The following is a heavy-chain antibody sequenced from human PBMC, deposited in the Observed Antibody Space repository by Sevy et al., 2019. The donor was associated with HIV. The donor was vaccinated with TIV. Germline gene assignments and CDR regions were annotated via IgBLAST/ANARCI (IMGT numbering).Heavy chain of an antibody. CDR3: ARGDYSDSRQYFHH. J-gene: IGHJ1*01. V-gene: IGHV1-18*01. D-gene: IGHD3-22*01. CDR1: GYTFISYG. Sequence: ASVKVSCKASGYTFISYGISWVRQAPGQGLEWMGWISVYNGNTNYAQKLQGRVTMTTDTSTSTAYMELRSLRSDDTAVYYCARGDYSDSRQYFHHWGQGTLVTVSS. CDR2: ISVYNGNT.